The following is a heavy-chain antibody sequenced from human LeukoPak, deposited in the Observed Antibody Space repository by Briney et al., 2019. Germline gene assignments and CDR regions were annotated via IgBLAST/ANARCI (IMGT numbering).Heavy chain of an antibody. CDR2: INHSGST. D-gene: IGHD4-17*01. V-gene: IGHV4-34*01. J-gene: IGHJ1*01. Sequence: KPSETLSLTCAVYGGSFSGYYWSWIRQPPGKGLEWIGEINHSGSTNYNPSLKSRVTISVDTSKNQFSLKLSSETAADTAVYYCARPTTVTTHYFQHWGQGTLVTVSS. CDR3: ARPTTVTTHYFQH. CDR1: GGSFSGYY.